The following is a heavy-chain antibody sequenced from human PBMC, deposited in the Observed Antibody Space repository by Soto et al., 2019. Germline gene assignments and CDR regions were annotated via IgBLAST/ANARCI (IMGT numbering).Heavy chain of an antibody. CDR2: ISGIGGST. J-gene: IGHJ4*02. CDR3: ARGSSGYISSWYYFDY. V-gene: IGHV3-23*01. Sequence: GAPRLPCAASGFTFTDYALGLVRQAPGKGLEWVATISGIGGSTYLADSVKGRLSISRDNSKNTVSLLMNSLRAEDTAVYFCARGSSGYISSWYYFDYWGRGTLVTVSS. D-gene: IGHD6-13*01. CDR1: GFTFTDYA.